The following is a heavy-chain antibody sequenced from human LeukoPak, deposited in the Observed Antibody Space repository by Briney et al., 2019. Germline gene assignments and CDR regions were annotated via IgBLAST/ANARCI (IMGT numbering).Heavy chain of an antibody. CDR2: ISGSGVST. V-gene: IGHV3-23*01. Sequence: PGGSLRLSCAASGFTFSSYAMSWVRQAPGKGLVWVSGISGSGVSTNYADSVKGRFTISRDNSKNTLYLQMNSLRAEDTAVYYCAKDYYGSGSYSPKYYYYMDVWGKGTTVTVSS. D-gene: IGHD3-10*01. CDR1: GFTFSSYA. J-gene: IGHJ6*03. CDR3: AKDYYGSGSYSPKYYYYMDV.